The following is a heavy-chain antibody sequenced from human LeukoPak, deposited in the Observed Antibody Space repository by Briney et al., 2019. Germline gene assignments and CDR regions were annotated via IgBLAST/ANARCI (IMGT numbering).Heavy chain of an antibody. D-gene: IGHD2-2*01. CDR2: INPSGGST. CDR3: ATGIVVVPAAVRDY. V-gene: IGHV1-46*01. Sequence: ASVKVSCKASGYTFTSYYMHWVRQAPGQGLEWMGIINPSGGSTSYAQKFQGRVTMTEDTSTDTAYMELSSLRSEDTAVYYCATGIVVVPAAVRDYWGQGTLVTVSS. CDR1: GYTFTSYY. J-gene: IGHJ4*02.